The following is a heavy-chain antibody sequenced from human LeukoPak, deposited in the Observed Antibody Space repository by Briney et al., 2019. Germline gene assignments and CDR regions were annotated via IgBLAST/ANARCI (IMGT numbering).Heavy chain of an antibody. V-gene: IGHV3-21*04. CDR1: GFTFSTYT. CDR3: AKGPRNHYFYFMDV. Sequence: GGSLRLSCAASGFTFSTYTMSWVRQPPGKGLEWVSSITASSTSTYYADSVKGRFTISRDNAMNSLDLQMNSLSLEDTALYYCAKGPRNHYFYFMDVWGKGTTVTVSS. J-gene: IGHJ6*03. CDR2: ITASSTST.